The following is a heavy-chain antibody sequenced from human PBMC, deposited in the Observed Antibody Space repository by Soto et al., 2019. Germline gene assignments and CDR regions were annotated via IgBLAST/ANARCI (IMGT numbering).Heavy chain of an antibody. CDR2: IYHSGST. D-gene: IGHD1-26*01. V-gene: IGHV4-34*01. CDR3: ARVSGSYYYGMDV. J-gene: IGHJ6*02. Sequence: PSETLSLTCAVYGGSLSGYYWTWIRQPPGKGLEWIGEIYHSGSTNYNPSLKSRVTISVDKSKNQFSLKLSSVTAADTAVYYCARVSGSYYYGMDVWGQGTTVTVSS. CDR1: GGSLSGYY.